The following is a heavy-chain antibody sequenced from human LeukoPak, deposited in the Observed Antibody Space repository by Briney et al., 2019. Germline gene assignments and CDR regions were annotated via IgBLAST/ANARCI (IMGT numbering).Heavy chain of an antibody. CDR1: GFTFSSYS. V-gene: IGHV3-21*01. D-gene: IGHD6-13*01. J-gene: IGHJ4*02. CDR3: ARRPPVIAAAGMGTF. Sequence: GGSLRLSCAASGFTFSSYSMTWVRQAPGKGLEWVSSISSSSSYIYYADSVKGRFTISRDNAKNSLYLQMNSLRAEDTAVYYCARRPPVIAAAGMGTFWGQGTLVTVSS. CDR2: ISSSSSYI.